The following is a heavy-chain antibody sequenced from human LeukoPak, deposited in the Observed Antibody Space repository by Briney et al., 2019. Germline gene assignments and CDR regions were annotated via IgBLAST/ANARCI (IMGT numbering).Heavy chain of an antibody. D-gene: IGHD3-16*01. V-gene: IGHV4-39*07. J-gene: IGHJ3*02. Sequence: GSLRLSCAASGFTFSSYAMSWVRQAPGKGLEWIGSIYYSGSTYYNPSLKSRVTISVDTSKNQFFLKLSSVTAADTAVYYCAREKFGAFDIWGQGTMVTVSS. CDR2: IYYSGST. CDR1: GFTFSSYA. CDR3: AREKFGAFDI.